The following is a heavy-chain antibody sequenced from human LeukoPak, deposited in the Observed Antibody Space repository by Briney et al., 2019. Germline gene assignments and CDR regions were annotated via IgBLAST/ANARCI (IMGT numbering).Heavy chain of an antibody. D-gene: IGHD2-2*01. Sequence: PGGSLRLSCAASGFTFSSYGMHWFRQAPGKGLEWVAFIRYDGSNKYYADSVKGRFTISRDTSKNTLYLQMNSLSAEDTAVYYCASGQGTSSWGDPTPDAFDIWGQGTMVTVSS. V-gene: IGHV3-30*02. CDR3: ASGQGTSSWGDPTPDAFDI. J-gene: IGHJ3*02. CDR1: GFTFSSYG. CDR2: IRYDGSNK.